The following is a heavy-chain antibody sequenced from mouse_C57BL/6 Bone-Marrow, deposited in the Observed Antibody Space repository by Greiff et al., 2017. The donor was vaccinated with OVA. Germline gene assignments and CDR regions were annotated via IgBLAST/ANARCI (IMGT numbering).Heavy chain of an antibody. D-gene: IGHD1-1*01. CDR2: ILPGSGST. CDR1: GYTFTGYW. Sequence: QVQLQQSGAELMKPGASVKLSCKATGYTFTGYWIEWVKQRPGHGLEWIGEILPGSGSTNYNEKFKGKATFTADTSSNTANMQLSSLTPEDSAIYYCARFITTVVENAMDYWGQGTSVTVSS. V-gene: IGHV1-9*01. J-gene: IGHJ4*01. CDR3: ARFITTVVENAMDY.